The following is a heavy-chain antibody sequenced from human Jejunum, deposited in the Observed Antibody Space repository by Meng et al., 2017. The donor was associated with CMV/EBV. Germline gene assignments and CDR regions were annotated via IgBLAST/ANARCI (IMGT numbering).Heavy chain of an antibody. D-gene: IGHD3-3*01. J-gene: IGHJ4*02. CDR2: SRNLCNSYTP. CDR1: GFSFSGHH. CDR3: ARKYDVWSGQFDY. V-gene: IGHV3-72*01. Sequence: GFSFSGHHLDWIRQAPGNGLECVGRSRNLCNSYTPEFAASVKGRFTISRDGSKSSLYLQMNSLETEDTAVYYCARKYDVWSGQFDYWGQGTLVTVSS.